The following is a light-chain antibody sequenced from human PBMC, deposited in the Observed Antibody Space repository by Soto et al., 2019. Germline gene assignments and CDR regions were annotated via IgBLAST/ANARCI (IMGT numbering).Light chain of an antibody. CDR1: QAISSW. Sequence: DIQMTQSPSSVSAAVGDRVTITCRASQAISSWLAWYQQKSGKAPRLLIYAASSLQSGVPSRFSGSGSGTDFTLAISSLQSEDFSTYYCQQADSFPLNFGGGTKVDVK. CDR3: QQADSFPLN. J-gene: IGKJ4*01. CDR2: AAS. V-gene: IGKV1D-12*01.